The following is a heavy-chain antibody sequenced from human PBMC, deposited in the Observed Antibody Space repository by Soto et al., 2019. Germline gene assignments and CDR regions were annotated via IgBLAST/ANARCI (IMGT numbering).Heavy chain of an antibody. CDR3: AREAVITLVRSFGD. D-gene: IGHD3-10*01. J-gene: IGHJ4*02. CDR2: ISYDGSNK. Sequence: SLRLSCAASGFTFSSYAMHWVRQAPGKGLEWVAVISYDGSNKYYADSVKGRFTISRDNSKNTLYLQMNSLRAEDTAVYYCAREAVITLVRSFGDWGQGTLVSVSS. CDR1: GFTFSSYA. V-gene: IGHV3-30-3*01.